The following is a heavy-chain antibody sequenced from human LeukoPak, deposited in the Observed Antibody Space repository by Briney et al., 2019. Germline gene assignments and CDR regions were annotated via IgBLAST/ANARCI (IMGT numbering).Heavy chain of an antibody. V-gene: IGHV3-33*01. D-gene: IGHD3-10*01. CDR2: IWYDGSNK. CDR1: GFTFSSYG. Sequence: GGSLRLSCAASGFTFSSYGMHWVRQAPGKGLEWVAVIWYDGSNKYYADSVKGRFTISRDNSKNTLYLQMNSLRAEDTAVYYCARVARITMVRGVRVAYFDYWGQGTLVTVSS. CDR3: ARVARITMVRGVRVAYFDY. J-gene: IGHJ4*02.